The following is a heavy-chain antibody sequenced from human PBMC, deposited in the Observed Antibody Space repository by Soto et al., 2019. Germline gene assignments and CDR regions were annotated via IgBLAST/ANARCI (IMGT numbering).Heavy chain of an antibody. V-gene: IGHV4-39*01. D-gene: IGHD3-22*01. CDR1: GDSISSSFYY. CDR3: ARYTSHYYDSSGFLY. CDR2: IYRSGST. J-gene: IGHJ4*02. Sequence: SETLSLTCTVSGDSISSSFYYWGWIRQPPGKGLEWIGNIYRSGSTYYNPSLRSRVAISVDTAKNQFSLKLSSVAAADTAVYYCARYTSHYYDSSGFLYWGQGTLVTVSS.